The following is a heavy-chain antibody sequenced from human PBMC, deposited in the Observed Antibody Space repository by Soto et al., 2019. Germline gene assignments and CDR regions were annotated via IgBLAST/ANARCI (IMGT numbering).Heavy chain of an antibody. Sequence: PGGSLRLSCAASGFTFSSYAMSWVRQAPGKGLEWVSAISGSGGSTYYADSVKGRFTISRDNSKNTLYLQMNSLRAEDTAVYYCAHDFWSRYYRGYYYFDYWGQGTLVTVSS. CDR3: AHDFWSRYYRGYYYFDY. D-gene: IGHD3-3*01. CDR2: ISGSGGST. J-gene: IGHJ4*02. CDR1: GFTFSSYA. V-gene: IGHV3-23*01.